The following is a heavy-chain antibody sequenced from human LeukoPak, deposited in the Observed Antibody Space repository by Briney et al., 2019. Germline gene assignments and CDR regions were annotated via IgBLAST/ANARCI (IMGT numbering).Heavy chain of an antibody. J-gene: IGHJ4*02. CDR1: GGSISSFY. Sequence: SETLSLTCTVSGGSISSFYWSWIRQPPGKGLEWIGYIYYSGSTNYNPSLKSRVTISVDTSKNQFSLKLSSVTAADTAVYYCARVNRRLVSDYWGQGTLVTVSS. V-gene: IGHV4-59*01. CDR3: ARVNRRLVSDY. D-gene: IGHD3-9*01. CDR2: IYYSGST.